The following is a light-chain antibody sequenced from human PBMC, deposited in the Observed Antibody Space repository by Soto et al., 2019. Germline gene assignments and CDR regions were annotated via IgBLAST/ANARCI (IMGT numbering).Light chain of an antibody. CDR3: SSYAGSNNLV. Sequence: QSALTQPASVSGSPGQSITISCTGTSSDVGGYNYVSWYQQHPGKAPKLMIYDVSNRPSGVSNRFSGSKSGNTASLTISGLQAEDEADYSCSSYAGSNNLVFGGGTKLTVL. J-gene: IGLJ2*01. CDR1: SSDVGGYNY. V-gene: IGLV2-14*01. CDR2: DVS.